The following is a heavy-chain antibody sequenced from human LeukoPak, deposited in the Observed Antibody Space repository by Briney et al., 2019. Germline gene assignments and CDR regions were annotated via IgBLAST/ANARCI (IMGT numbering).Heavy chain of an antibody. J-gene: IGHJ4*02. V-gene: IGHV3-15*01. D-gene: IGHD5-18*01. CDR3: ITHPVRGYRYGRPSV. CDR2: IKSKTDGGTT. CDR1: GFTFSNAC. Sequence: GGSLRLSCAASGFTFSNACMSWVRQAPGKGLEWVGRIKSKTDGGTTEYAAPVKGRFTISRDDSKNTLDLQMNSLKAEDTAVYYCITHPVRGYRYGRPSVWGQGTLVTVSS.